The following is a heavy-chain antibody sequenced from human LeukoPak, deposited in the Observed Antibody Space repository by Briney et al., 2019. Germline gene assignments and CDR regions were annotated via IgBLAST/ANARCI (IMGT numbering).Heavy chain of an antibody. CDR1: GFTFSSYA. Sequence: PGGSLRLSCAASGFTFSSYAMSWVRQAPGKGLEWVSAISGSGGSTYHADSVKGRFTISRDNSKNTLYLQMNSLRAEDTAVYYCAKDRGSPATIFGVVIMAPGPYFDYWGQGTLVTVSS. CDR2: ISGSGGST. J-gene: IGHJ4*02. V-gene: IGHV3-23*01. CDR3: AKDRGSPATIFGVVIMAPGPYFDY. D-gene: IGHD3-3*01.